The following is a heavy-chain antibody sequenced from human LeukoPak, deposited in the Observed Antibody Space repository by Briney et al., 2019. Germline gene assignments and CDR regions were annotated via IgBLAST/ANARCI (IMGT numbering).Heavy chain of an antibody. CDR1: GFTLNRYK. V-gene: IGHV3-21*01. CDR2: ISTSSSYI. J-gene: IGHJ5*02. CDR3: ARGADGVSSNSRGWFDP. Sequence: GRSLRLSCAASGFTLNRYKMKWVRRAPGKGVEGVSSISTSSSYIYYADSVRGRFTISRDNAKNSLYLQMNSLRAGDRAVYSCARGADGVSSNSRGWFDPWGQGTLVTVSS. D-gene: IGHD2-15*01.